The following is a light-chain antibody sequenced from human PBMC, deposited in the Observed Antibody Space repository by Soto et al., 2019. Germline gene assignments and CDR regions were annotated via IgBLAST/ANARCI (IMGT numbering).Light chain of an antibody. CDR3: SSYTSSNPGV. CDR1: SSDVGDYNY. J-gene: IGLJ3*02. Sequence: QSALTQPASVSGSPGQSITISCTGTSSDVGDYNYVSWYQQHPGKAPKLMIYEVSNRPSGVSNRFSGSKSGNTASLTISGLPAEDEADYYCSSYTSSNPGVFGGGTKLTVL. V-gene: IGLV2-14*01. CDR2: EVS.